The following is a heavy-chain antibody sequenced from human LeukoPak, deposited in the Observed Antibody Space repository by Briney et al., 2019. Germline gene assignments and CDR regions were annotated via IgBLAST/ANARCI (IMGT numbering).Heavy chain of an antibody. CDR3: ARSGYSYGSAPGLYYYYYYGMDV. CDR2: INPNSGGT. V-gene: IGHV1-2*02. Sequence: ASVKVSCKASGYTFTGYYMHWVRQAPGQGLEWMGWINPNSGGTNYAQKFQGRVTMTRNTSISTAYMELSSLRSEDTAVYYCARSGYSYGSAPGLYYYYYYGMDVWGQGTTVTVSS. D-gene: IGHD5-18*01. CDR1: GYTFTGYY. J-gene: IGHJ6*02.